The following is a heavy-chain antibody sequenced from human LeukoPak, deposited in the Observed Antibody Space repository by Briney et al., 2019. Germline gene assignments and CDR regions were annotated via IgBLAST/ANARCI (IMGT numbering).Heavy chain of an antibody. J-gene: IGHJ4*02. CDR2: IIPIFGTA. CDR3: ARGPPYYYDSSGYLGY. V-gene: IGHV1-69*13. D-gene: IGHD3-22*01. Sequence: ASVKVSCKASGGTFSSYAISWVRQAPGQGLEWMGGIIPIFGTANYAQKFQGRVTITADEFTSTAYMELSSLRSEDTAVYYCARGPPYYYDSSGYLGYWGQGTLVTVSS. CDR1: GGTFSSYA.